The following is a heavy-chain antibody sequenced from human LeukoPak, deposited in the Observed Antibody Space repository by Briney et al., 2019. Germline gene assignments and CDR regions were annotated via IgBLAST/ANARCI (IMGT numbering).Heavy chain of an antibody. CDR1: GFTFSTYG. Sequence: GGSLRLSCAASGFTFSTYGMHWVRQAPGKGLEWVAFIRYDGSNKYYPDLVKGRFTISRDNSKNTLYLQMNSLRAEDTAVYYCAREWSSGYYLASWGQGTLVTVSS. CDR3: AREWSSGYYLAS. J-gene: IGHJ5*02. V-gene: IGHV3-30*02. CDR2: IRYDGSNK. D-gene: IGHD3-22*01.